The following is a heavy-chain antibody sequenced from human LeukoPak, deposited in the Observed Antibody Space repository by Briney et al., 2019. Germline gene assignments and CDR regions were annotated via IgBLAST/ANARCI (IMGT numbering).Heavy chain of an antibody. Sequence: GASVKVSCKASGYTFTGYYMHWVRQAPGQGLEWMGWINPNSGGTNYAQKFQGRVTTTRDTSISTAYMELSRLRSDDTAVYYCAGSYYDFWSGYYPFDYWGQGTLVTVSS. V-gene: IGHV1-2*02. CDR3: AGSYYDFWSGYYPFDY. D-gene: IGHD3-3*01. J-gene: IGHJ4*02. CDR1: GYTFTGYY. CDR2: INPNSGGT.